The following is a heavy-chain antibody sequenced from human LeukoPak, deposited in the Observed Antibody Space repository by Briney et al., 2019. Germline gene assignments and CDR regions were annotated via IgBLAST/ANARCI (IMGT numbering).Heavy chain of an antibody. CDR1: GYTFTSYD. CDR3: ARAGRGSGWPNYYYYGMDV. Sequence: ASVKVSRKASGYTFTSYDINWVRQATGQGLEWMGWMNPNSGNTGYAQKFQGRVTMTRNTSISTAYMELSSLRSEDTAVYYCARAGRGSGWPNYYYYGMDVWGQGTTVTVSS. J-gene: IGHJ6*02. CDR2: MNPNSGNT. D-gene: IGHD6-19*01. V-gene: IGHV1-8*01.